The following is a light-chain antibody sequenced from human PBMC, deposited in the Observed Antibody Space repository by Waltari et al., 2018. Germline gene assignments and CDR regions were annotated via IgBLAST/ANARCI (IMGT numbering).Light chain of an antibody. Sequence: QSALTQPASVSGSPGPSITISCTGTSSDVGSYNYVSWYQQHPGKAPKLMIYDVTKRPSGVSNRFSGSKAGNTASLTISGLHAEDDADYYCSSYTSSSTWVFGGGTKLTVL. CDR1: SSDVGSYNY. CDR2: DVT. J-gene: IGLJ3*02. CDR3: SSYTSSSTWV. V-gene: IGLV2-14*01.